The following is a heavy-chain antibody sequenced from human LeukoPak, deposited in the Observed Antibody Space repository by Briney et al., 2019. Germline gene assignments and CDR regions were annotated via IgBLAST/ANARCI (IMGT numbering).Heavy chain of an antibody. Sequence: GGSLRLSCAASGFIFSSYAMSWVRQAPGKGLEWVSAISGSGGSTYYADSVKGRFTISRDNSKNTLYLQMNSLRAEDTVVYSWAKPLHYYGSGSYDYWGQGTLVTVSS. CDR3: AKPLHYYGSGSYDY. CDR2: ISGSGGST. D-gene: IGHD3-10*01. V-gene: IGHV3-23*01. J-gene: IGHJ4*02. CDR1: GFIFSSYA.